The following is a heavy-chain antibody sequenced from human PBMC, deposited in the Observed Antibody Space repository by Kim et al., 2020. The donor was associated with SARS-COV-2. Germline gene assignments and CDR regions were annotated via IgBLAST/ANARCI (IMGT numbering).Heavy chain of an antibody. Sequence: ADSVKVRFPISRDNSKYTLNLQMNSLRAEDTAVYYCVKGGLGYYDSSGYLYWGQGTLVTVSS. J-gene: IGHJ4*02. CDR3: VKGGLGYYDSSGYLY. D-gene: IGHD3-22*01. V-gene: IGHV3-23*01.